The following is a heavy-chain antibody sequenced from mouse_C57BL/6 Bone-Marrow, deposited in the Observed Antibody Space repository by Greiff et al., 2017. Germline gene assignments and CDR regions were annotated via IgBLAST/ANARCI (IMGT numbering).Heavy chain of an antibody. V-gene: IGHV5-4*01. D-gene: IGHD4-1*02. CDR2: ISDGGSYT. J-gene: IGHJ2*01. Sequence: EVQVVESGGGSVKPGGSLKLSCAASGFTFSSYAMSWVRQTPEKRLEWVATISDGGSYTYYPDNVKGRFTISRDNAKNNLYLQMSHLKSEDTAMYYCARTLNWDEDFDYWGQGTTLTVSS. CDR3: ARTLNWDEDFDY. CDR1: GFTFSSYA.